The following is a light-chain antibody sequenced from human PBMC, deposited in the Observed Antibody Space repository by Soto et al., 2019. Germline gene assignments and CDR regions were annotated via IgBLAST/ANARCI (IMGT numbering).Light chain of an antibody. Sequence: QSVLTQPPSASGTPGQRVTISCSGSSSNIGTNYAYWYRQLPGTAPKLLIYSNSHRPSGVPDRFSGSKSGTSASLAISGLRSEDEAYYYCAAWDDSLRGVVFGGGTKLTVL. CDR2: SNS. J-gene: IGLJ2*01. CDR1: SSNIGTNY. V-gene: IGLV1-47*01. CDR3: AAWDDSLRGVV.